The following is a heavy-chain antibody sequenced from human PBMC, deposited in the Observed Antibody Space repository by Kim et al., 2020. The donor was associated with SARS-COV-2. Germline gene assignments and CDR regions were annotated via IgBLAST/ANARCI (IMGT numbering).Heavy chain of an antibody. CDR3: ARVGPYSLQNWFDP. D-gene: IGHD6-13*01. J-gene: IGHJ5*02. Sequence: ASVKVSCKASGYTFTSYAMNWVRQSPGQGLEWMGWINTNTGNPTYAQGFTGRFVFSLDTSVSTAYLQISSLKAEDTAVYYCARVGPYSLQNWFDPWGQGTLVTVSS. CDR1: GYTFTSYA. V-gene: IGHV7-4-1*02. CDR2: INTNTGNP.